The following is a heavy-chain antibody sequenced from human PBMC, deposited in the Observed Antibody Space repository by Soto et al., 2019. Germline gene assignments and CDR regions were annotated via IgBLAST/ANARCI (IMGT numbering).Heavy chain of an antibody. J-gene: IGHJ6*02. Sequence: QVQVVQSGDEVKKPGASVKVSCKASGYTFTNYGFRWVRQAPGQGLEWMGWISGYNGNTKYAEKFQCRVTMTTDTSTSTAHMELRSLRSDDTAVYYCAREGQAPYYYYGMDVWGQGTAVTVSS. CDR2: ISGYNGNT. CDR1: GYTFTNYG. CDR3: AREGQAPYYYYGMDV. V-gene: IGHV1-18*01.